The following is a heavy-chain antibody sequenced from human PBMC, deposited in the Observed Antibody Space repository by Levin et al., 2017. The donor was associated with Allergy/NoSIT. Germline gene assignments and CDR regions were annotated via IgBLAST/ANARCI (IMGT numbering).Heavy chain of an antibody. CDR3: ARQIQLWDDAFDI. CDR1: GGSISSYY. D-gene: IGHD5-18*01. CDR2: IYYSGST. V-gene: IGHV4-59*01. J-gene: IGHJ3*02. Sequence: SETLSLTCTVSGGSISSYYWSWIRQPPGKGLEWIGYIYYSGSTNYNPSLKSRVTISVDTSKNQFSLKLSSVTAADTAVYYCARQIQLWDDAFDIWGQGTMVTVSS.